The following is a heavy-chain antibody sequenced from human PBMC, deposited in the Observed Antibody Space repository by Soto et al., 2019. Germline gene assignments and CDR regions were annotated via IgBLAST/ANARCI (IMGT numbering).Heavy chain of an antibody. J-gene: IGHJ4*02. CDR2: ISAHNGNT. Sequence: ASVKVSCKASGYTFTSYGISWVRQAPGQGLEWMGWISAHNGNTNYAQKLQGRVTMTTDTSTSTAYMELRSLRSDDTAVYYCARGDIGPYYGSGSPPGYWGQGTLVTVSS. D-gene: IGHD3-10*01. CDR1: GYTFTSYG. CDR3: ARGDIGPYYGSGSPPGY. V-gene: IGHV1-18*01.